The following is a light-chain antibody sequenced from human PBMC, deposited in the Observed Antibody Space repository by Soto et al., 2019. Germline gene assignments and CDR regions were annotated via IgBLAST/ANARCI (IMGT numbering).Light chain of an antibody. J-gene: IGKJ4*01. CDR1: QSVSSY. CDR2: DAS. V-gene: IGKV3-11*01. Sequence: EIVLTQSPDTLSLSPGERATLSCRASQSVSSYVAWYQQKPGQAPRLLIYDASNRATGIPARFSGSGSGTDFTLTISRLEPEDFAVYYCQQRSNWPLTFGGGTKVEIK. CDR3: QQRSNWPLT.